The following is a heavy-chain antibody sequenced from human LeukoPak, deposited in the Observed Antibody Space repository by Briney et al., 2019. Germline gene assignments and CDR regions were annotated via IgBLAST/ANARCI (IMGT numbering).Heavy chain of an antibody. CDR2: ISGSGGST. V-gene: IGHV3-23*01. D-gene: IGHD5-18*01. CDR3: AKDRRIQLWLGFDY. Sequence: GGSLRLSCAASGFTFSSYAMSWVRQAPGKGLEWVSVISGSGGSTYYADSVKGRFTISRDNSKNTLYLQMNSLRAEDTAVYYCAKDRRIQLWLGFDYWGQGTLVTVYS. CDR1: GFTFSSYA. J-gene: IGHJ4*02.